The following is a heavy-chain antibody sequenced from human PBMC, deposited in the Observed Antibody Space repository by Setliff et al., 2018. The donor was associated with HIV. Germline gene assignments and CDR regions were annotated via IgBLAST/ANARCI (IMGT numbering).Heavy chain of an antibody. CDR3: ARVGSGYYFQRLDYYYMDV. CDR1: GGSFTAYY. Sequence: PSETLSLTCGVYGGSFTAYYWSWIRQPPGKGLEWIGEINHSGSTNYNPSLKSRVTISVDTSKNQFSLKLTSVTAADTAVYYCARVGSGYYFQRLDYYYMDVWGKGTTVTVSS. J-gene: IGHJ6*03. D-gene: IGHD3-22*01. CDR2: INHSGST. V-gene: IGHV4-34*01.